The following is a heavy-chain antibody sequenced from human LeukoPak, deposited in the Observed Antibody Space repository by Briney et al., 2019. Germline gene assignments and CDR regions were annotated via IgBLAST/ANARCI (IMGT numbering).Heavy chain of an antibody. Sequence: ASVKVSCKASGYTFTGYYMHWVRQAPGQGLEWMGWINPNSGGTNYAQKFQGRVTMTRNTSISTAYMELSRPRSDDTAVYYCARVLGSSGWYDWFDPWGQGTLVTVSS. V-gene: IGHV1-2*02. CDR2: INPNSGGT. D-gene: IGHD6-19*01. CDR1: GYTFTGYY. J-gene: IGHJ5*02. CDR3: ARVLGSSGWYDWFDP.